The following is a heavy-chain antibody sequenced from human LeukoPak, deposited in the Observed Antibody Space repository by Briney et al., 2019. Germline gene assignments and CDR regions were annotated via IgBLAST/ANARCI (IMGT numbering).Heavy chain of an antibody. V-gene: IGHV3-23*01. Sequence: GGSLRLSCAASGFPFSTYAMTWVRQAPGKGLEWVSGITGSDSSTYYADSVKGRFTISRDNSKNTLYLQMNSLRAEDTAVYYCAKVEVVLRFLEWLSDLPFPHFDYWGQGTLVTVSS. CDR3: AKVEVVLRFLEWLSDLPFPHFDY. D-gene: IGHD3-3*01. CDR1: GFPFSTYA. J-gene: IGHJ4*02. CDR2: ITGSDSST.